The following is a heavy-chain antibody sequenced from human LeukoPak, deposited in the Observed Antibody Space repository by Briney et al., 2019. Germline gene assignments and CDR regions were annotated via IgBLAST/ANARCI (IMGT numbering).Heavy chain of an antibody. CDR3: ASAPHVNYFDY. CDR2: ISYSGST. D-gene: IGHD2/OR15-2a*01. Sequence: SETLSLTCSVSGDSMTSYYWSWIRQPPGKGLEWIGYISYSGSTNYNPSLKSRVTISIETSKNQFFLKLSSVTAADTAVYYCASAPHVNYFDYWGQGALVTVST. V-gene: IGHV4-59*08. J-gene: IGHJ4*02. CDR1: GDSMTSYY.